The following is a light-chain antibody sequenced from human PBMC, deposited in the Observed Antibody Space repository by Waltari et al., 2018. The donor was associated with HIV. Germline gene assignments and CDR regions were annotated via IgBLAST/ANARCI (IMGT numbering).Light chain of an antibody. CDR1: HSVRSY. Sequence: EIVLTQSPVTLSLSPGESATLSCRASHSVRSYLAWYQQNPGQAPRHLIYDASHRATGIPASFSGNGAEADFNLTNSRLEPEDFAVYYCQQRKDGPINFGQGTRLEIK. CDR3: QQRKDGPIN. V-gene: IGKV3-11*01. CDR2: DAS. J-gene: IGKJ5*01.